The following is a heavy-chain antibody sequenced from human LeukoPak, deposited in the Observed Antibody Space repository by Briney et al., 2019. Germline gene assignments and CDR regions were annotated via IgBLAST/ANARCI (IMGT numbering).Heavy chain of an antibody. V-gene: IGHV3-74*01. Sequence: GGSLRLSCAASGFTFSSYWMHLVRQVPGQGLLWVSRINPGGSSTAYADSVKGRFTISRDNAKNTLYLQMDSLRAEDTAIYYCARSNQADDYWGQGTLVTVSS. CDR3: ARSNQADDY. CDR1: GFTFSSYW. D-gene: IGHD1-14*01. J-gene: IGHJ4*02. CDR2: INPGGSST.